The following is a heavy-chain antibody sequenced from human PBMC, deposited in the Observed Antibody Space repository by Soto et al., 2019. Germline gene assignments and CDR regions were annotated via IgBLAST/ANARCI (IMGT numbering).Heavy chain of an antibody. D-gene: IGHD3-16*01. Sequence: QVQLVQSGAEVKKPGASVKVSCKASGYSFTNYAMHWVRQAPGQRFEWMGWINAGNGNTKYSQKFQGRVTITRDTSASTAYMALSSLRSEDTAVYYCAKGGGGYWGQGTLVTVSS. J-gene: IGHJ4*02. CDR2: INAGNGNT. CDR3: AKGGGGY. CDR1: GYSFTNYA. V-gene: IGHV1-3*01.